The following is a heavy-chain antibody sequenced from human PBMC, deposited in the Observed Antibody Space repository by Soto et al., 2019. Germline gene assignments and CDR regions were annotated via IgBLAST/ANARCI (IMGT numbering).Heavy chain of an antibody. CDR1: GYSFTSYW. CDR2: IYPGDSDS. J-gene: IGHJ5*02. D-gene: IGHD5-12*01. CDR3: ARLTGDIGECRLILATEHLFDP. V-gene: IGHV5-51*01. Sequence: PGESLKISCKGSGYSFTSYWIGWVRQMPGKGLEWMGTIYPGDSDSTYSPSFQGQVTISVDKSVSTAYLQWNSLKSSDTAMYYCARLTGDIGECRLILATEHLFDPWGQGTLVTVSS.